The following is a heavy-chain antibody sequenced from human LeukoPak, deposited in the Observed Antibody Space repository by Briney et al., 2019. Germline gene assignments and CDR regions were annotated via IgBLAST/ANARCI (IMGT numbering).Heavy chain of an antibody. D-gene: IGHD2-8*01. CDR3: ARLNEDCTNGVCYDY. J-gene: IGHJ4*02. CDR2: IIPIFGTA. CDR1: GGTFSSYA. Sequence: SVKVSFKASGGTFSSYAISWVRQAPGQGLEWMGRIIPIFGTANYAQKFQGRVTITTDESTSTAYMELSSLRSEDTAVYYCARLNEDCTNGVCYDYWGQGTLVTVSS. V-gene: IGHV1-69*05.